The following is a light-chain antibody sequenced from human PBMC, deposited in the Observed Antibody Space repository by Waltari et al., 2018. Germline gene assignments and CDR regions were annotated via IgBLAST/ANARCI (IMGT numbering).Light chain of an antibody. Sequence: SSELTQDPDMSVALGQTVTITCQGASLRDYYGSWYQLKPRQAPVLLIYAKDSRPSGIPDRFSGSASGTTASLTITGAQAEYEAVYYFNCRDKSGNNYVFGGGTKLTVL. CDR2: AKD. J-gene: IGLJ3*02. V-gene: IGLV3-19*01. CDR1: SLRDYY. CDR3: NCRDKSGNNYV.